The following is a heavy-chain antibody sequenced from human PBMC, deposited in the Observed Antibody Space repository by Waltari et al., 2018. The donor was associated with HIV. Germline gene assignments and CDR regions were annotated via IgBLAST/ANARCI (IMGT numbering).Heavy chain of an antibody. CDR2: IYSGGST. Sequence: EVQLVESGGGLVQPGGSLRLSCAASGFTVSSNYLSWVRQAPGKGLEWVSVIYSGGSTYYADSVKGRFTISRDNSKNTLYLQMNSLRAEDTAVYYCAREMSILGPGGFDYWGQGTLVTVSS. CDR1: GFTVSSNY. D-gene: IGHD3-9*01. CDR3: AREMSILGPGGFDY. J-gene: IGHJ4*02. V-gene: IGHV3-66*02.